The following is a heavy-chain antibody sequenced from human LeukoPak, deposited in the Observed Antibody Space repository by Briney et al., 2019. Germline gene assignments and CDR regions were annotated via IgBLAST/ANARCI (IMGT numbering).Heavy chain of an antibody. Sequence: SETLSLTCTVSGGSISSSNYWGWIRQPPGKGLEWIGSIHYSGSTYYNPSLKSRVTISVDTSRNQFSLKLSSVTAADTAVYYCARGRVKYSSSPFDYWGQGTLVTVSS. CDR3: ARGRVKYSSSPFDY. D-gene: IGHD6-6*01. CDR1: GGSISSSNY. CDR2: IHYSGST. J-gene: IGHJ4*02. V-gene: IGHV4-39*01.